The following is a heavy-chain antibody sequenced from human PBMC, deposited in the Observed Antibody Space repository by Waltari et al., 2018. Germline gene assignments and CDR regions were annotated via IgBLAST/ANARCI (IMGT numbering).Heavy chain of an antibody. D-gene: IGHD6-13*01. CDR2: IKQDGSEK. V-gene: IGHV3-7*03. CDR1: GFTFSSYW. CDR3: AREAYSSSWWGEYYFDY. Sequence: EVQLVESGGGLVQPGGSLRLSCAASGFTFSSYWMSWVRQAPGKGLEWVANIKQDGSEKYYADSGKGRFTISRDNAKNSLYLQMNSLRAEDTAVYYCAREAYSSSWWGEYYFDYWGQGTLVTVSS. J-gene: IGHJ4*02.